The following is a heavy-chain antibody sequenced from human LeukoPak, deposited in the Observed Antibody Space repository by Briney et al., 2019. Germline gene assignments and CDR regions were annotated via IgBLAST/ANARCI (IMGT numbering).Heavy chain of an antibody. CDR1: GFAFDEHG. V-gene: IGHV3-48*03. J-gene: IGHJ4*02. CDR3: ARGMGGYFDY. D-gene: IGHD1-26*01. Sequence: GGSLRLSCTASGFAFDEHGMSWVRQVPGKGLEWVSYISSSGSTIYYADSVKGRFTISRDNAKNSLYLQMNSLRAEDTAVYYCARGMGGYFDYWGQGTLVTVSS. CDR2: ISSSGSTI.